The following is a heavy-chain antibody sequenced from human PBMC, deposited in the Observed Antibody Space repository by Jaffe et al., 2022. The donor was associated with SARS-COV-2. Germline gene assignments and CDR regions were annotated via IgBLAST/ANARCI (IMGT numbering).Heavy chain of an antibody. Sequence: QVQLVQSGAEVKKPGASVKISCKASGYTLTDFTIHWVRQAPGQRPEWMGWIDAGNDDTKYSQTFQGRVTITRDTSASTVSMELRSLRSEDTAVYYCARSVVIPDAKSDYHYYYGMDVWGQGTTVTVTS. J-gene: IGHJ6*02. CDR3: ARSVVIPDAKSDYHYYYGMDV. D-gene: IGHD2-2*01. V-gene: IGHV1-3*01. CDR1: GYTLTDFT. CDR2: IDAGNDDT.